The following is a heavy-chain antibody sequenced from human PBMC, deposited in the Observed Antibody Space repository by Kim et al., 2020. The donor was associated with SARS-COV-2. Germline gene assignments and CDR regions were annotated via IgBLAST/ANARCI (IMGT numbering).Heavy chain of an antibody. Sequence: NPTLKSRVTISVDTSKNQYSLKLSSVTAADTAVYYCAREYYYGSGPLDYWGQGTLGTVSS. D-gene: IGHD3-10*01. J-gene: IGHJ4*02. V-gene: IGHV4-34*01. CDR3: AREYYYGSGPLDY.